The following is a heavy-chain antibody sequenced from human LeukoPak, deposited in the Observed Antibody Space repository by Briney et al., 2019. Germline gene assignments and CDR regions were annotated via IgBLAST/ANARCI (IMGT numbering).Heavy chain of an antibody. Sequence: ASVKVSCKASGYTFTSYDINWVRQATGQGLEWMGWMNPNSGNTGYAQKFQGRVTMTRNTSISTAYMELSSLRSEDTAVYYCARDWPPVIAARYYYYYRDVWAKGPRSPSP. D-gene: IGHD6-6*01. CDR3: ARDWPPVIAARYYYYYRDV. CDR2: MNPNSGNT. CDR1: GYTFTSYD. J-gene: IGHJ6*03. V-gene: IGHV1-8*01.